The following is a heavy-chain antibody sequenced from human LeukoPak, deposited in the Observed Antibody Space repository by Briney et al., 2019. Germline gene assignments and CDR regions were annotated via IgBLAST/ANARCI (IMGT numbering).Heavy chain of an antibody. CDR2: ISYDGSNK. V-gene: IGHV3-30*01. CDR3: ARAGSGYSLFDY. D-gene: IGHD3-22*01. Sequence: LSLTCAVSGGPFSGYFWSWIRQSSGKGLEWVAVISYDGSNKYYADSVKGRFTISRDNSKNTLYLQMNSLRAEDTAVYYCARAGSGYSLFDYWGQGTLVTVSS. CDR1: GGPFSGYF. J-gene: IGHJ4*02.